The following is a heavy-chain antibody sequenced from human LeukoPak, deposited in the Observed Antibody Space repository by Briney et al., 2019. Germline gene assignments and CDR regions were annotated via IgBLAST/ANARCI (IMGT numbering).Heavy chain of an antibody. CDR1: VGSISSNY. V-gene: IGHV4-59*08. CDR2: IYYSGST. Sequence: PSETLSLTCTVSVGSISSNYSSSIPHPPRKGLEWIGYIYYSGSTNYNPSLKSRVTISVDTSKNQFSLKLSSVTAADTAVYYCARGGYSYDYSYWGQGTLVTVSS. D-gene: IGHD5-18*01. J-gene: IGHJ4*02. CDR3: ARGGYSYDYSY.